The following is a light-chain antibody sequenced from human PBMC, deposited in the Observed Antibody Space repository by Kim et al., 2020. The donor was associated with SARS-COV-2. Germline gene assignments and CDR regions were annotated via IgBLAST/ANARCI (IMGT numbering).Light chain of an antibody. CDR1: NIGSKS. V-gene: IGLV3-21*04. CDR3: QVWHIGNDHWV. J-gene: IGLJ3*02. Sequence: SYELTQAPSVSVAPGTTATIACGGNNIGSKSVHWYQQKPGQAPVLVIYYNSARPSGIPERFSGANSGNTATLTIGRVEAGDEADYYCQVWHIGNDHWVFGGGTQLTVL. CDR2: YNS.